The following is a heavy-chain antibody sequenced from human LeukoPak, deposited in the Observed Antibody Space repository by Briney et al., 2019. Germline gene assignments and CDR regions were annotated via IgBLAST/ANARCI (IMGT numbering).Heavy chain of an antibody. CDR2: ISGSGGST. CDR1: GFTFSSYA. CDR3: AKDSRIAAAGTIPFDY. Sequence: GGSLRLSCAASGFTFSSYAMSWVRQAPGKGLEWVSAISGSGGSTYYADSVKGRFTISRDNSKNTLYLQMNSLRAEDTAVYYCAKDSRIAAAGTIPFDYWGQGTLVTVTS. J-gene: IGHJ4*02. D-gene: IGHD6-13*01. V-gene: IGHV3-23*01.